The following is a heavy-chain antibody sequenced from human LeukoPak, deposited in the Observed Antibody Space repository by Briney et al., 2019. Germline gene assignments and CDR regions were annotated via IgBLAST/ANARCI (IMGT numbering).Heavy chain of an antibody. Sequence: GGSLRLSCAASGFTFSSYSMNWVRQAPGKGLEWVAHIKKDGSEKYYVDSVKGRFTISRDNAKNSLYLQMNSLRAEDTAVYYCARDLYRIVVVPHYFDYWGQGTLVTVSS. V-gene: IGHV3-7*01. D-gene: IGHD3-22*01. CDR3: ARDLYRIVVVPHYFDY. CDR2: IKKDGSEK. CDR1: GFTFSSYS. J-gene: IGHJ4*02.